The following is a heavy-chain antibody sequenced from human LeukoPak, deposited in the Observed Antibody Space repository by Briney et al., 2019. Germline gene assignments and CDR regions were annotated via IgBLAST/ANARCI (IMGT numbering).Heavy chain of an antibody. CDR3: AIAAVAGTGWYFDL. J-gene: IGHJ2*01. V-gene: IGHV1-46*01. D-gene: IGHD2-21*01. CDR2: INPRGGST. CDR1: GYTFTGYY. Sequence: ASVKVSRKASGYTFTGYYIHCVRQAPGQGLEWMAIINPRGGSTTYAPKFQGRLTMTRDMSTSTVYMELSSLRAEDTAVYYCAIAAVAGTGWYFDLWGRGTLVTVSS.